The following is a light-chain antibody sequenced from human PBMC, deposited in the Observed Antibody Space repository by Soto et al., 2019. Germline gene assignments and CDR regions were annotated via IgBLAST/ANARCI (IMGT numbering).Light chain of an antibody. V-gene: IGKV3-20*01. CDR2: GAS. CDR3: QQYGSSPRT. CDR1: QSVSSSY. J-gene: IGKJ1*01. Sequence: EIVLTQSPGTLSLSPGERATLSCRASQSVSSSYLARYQQKPGQAPRLLIYGASSRAAGIPDRFSGSVSGTNFTLTISRLEPEDFAVYYYQQYGSSPRTFGQGTKVEIK.